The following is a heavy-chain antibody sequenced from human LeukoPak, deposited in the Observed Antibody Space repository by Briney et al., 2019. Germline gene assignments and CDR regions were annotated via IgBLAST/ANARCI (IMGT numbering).Heavy chain of an antibody. J-gene: IGHJ5*02. V-gene: IGHV4-30-4*08. D-gene: IGHD3/OR15-3a*01. CDR1: GGSISGGDYC. CDR2: TYYSGST. Sequence: SQTLSLTCTVSGGSISGGDYCWSWIRQTPGKGLDWIGYTYYSGSTYSNPSLQSRTTISVDTPENQFSLKLTSVTAADTAVYYWARDRQWTGGFDPWGQGILVTVSS. CDR3: ARDRQWTGGFDP.